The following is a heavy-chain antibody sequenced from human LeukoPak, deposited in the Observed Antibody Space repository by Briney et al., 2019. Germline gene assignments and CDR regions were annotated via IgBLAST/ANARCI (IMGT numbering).Heavy chain of an antibody. V-gene: IGHV4-61*02. J-gene: IGHJ4*02. CDR1: GGSIISDHSY. CDR3: ARDRAYDYDIRLES. D-gene: IGHD3-9*01. CDR2: VFSDGGP. Sequence: SQTLSLTCTVSGGSIISDHSYEQPYWTWIRPPAGQGLEWIGRVFSDGGPNFNPSLQSRLTISLDTSKNQFSLSLSSVTAADTAIYYCARDRAYDYDIRLESWGQGILVTVSS.